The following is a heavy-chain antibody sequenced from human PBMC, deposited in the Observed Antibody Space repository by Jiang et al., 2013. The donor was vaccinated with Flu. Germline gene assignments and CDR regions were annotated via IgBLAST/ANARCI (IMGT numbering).Heavy chain of an antibody. J-gene: IGHJ6*02. Sequence: SGAEVKKPGATVKISCKVSGYTFTDYYMHWVQQAPGKGLEWMGLVDPEDGETIYAEKFQGRVTITADTSTDTAYMELSSLRSEDTAVYYCATEGSSRRRYYYYYGMDVWGQGTTVTVSS. CDR3: ATEGSSRRRYYYYYGMDV. V-gene: IGHV1-69-2*01. D-gene: IGHD6-13*01. CDR1: GYTFTDYY. CDR2: VDPEDGET.